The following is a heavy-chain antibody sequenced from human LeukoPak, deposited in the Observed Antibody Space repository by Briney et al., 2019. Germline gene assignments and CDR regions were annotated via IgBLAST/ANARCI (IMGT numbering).Heavy chain of an antibody. CDR1: GYTLTELS. V-gene: IGHV1-24*01. CDR2: FDPEDGET. D-gene: IGHD3-3*01. Sequence: GASVKVSCKVSGYTLTELSMHWVRQAPGKGLEWMGGFDPEDGETIYAQKFQGRVTMTEDTSTDTAYMELSSLRSEDTAVYYCATALYYDFWSGPVAIDYWGQGTLVTVSS. J-gene: IGHJ4*02. CDR3: ATALYYDFWSGPVAIDY.